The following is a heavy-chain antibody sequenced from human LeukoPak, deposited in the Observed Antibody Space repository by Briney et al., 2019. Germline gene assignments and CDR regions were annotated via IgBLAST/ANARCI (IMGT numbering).Heavy chain of an antibody. V-gene: IGHV1-69*06. D-gene: IGHD3-3*01. CDR2: IIPIFGTV. J-gene: IGHJ6*03. CDR3: ARSLFRFLEWSYRSYYYYYMDV. CDR1: GGTFSSYA. Sequence: SVKVSCKASGGTFSSYAISWVRQAPGQGLEWMGGIIPIFGTVNYAQKFQGRVTITADKSTSTAYMELSSLRSEDTAVYFWARSLFRFLEWSYRSYYYYYMDVWGKGTTVTVSS.